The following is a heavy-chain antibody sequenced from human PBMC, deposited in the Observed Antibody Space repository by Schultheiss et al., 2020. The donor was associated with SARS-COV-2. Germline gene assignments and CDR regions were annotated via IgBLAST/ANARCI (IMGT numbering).Heavy chain of an antibody. CDR2: INHSGST. Sequence: SETLSLTCTVSGGSISSYYWSWIRQPPGKGLEWIGEINHSGSTNYNPSLKSRVTISVDTSKNQFSLKLSSVTAADTAVYYCARAGGYSYGLDYWGQGTLVTVSS. J-gene: IGHJ4*02. CDR3: ARAGGYSYGLDY. D-gene: IGHD5-18*01. V-gene: IGHV4-59*01. CDR1: GGSISSYY.